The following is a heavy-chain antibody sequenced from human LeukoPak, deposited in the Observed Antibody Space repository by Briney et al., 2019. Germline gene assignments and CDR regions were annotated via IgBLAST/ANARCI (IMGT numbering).Heavy chain of an antibody. J-gene: IGHJ5*02. CDR2: ISSSSSTI. D-gene: IGHD3-10*01. CDR3: ARDTRFGELLGNP. CDR1: GFTFSSYS. Sequence: GGSLRLPWTASGFTFSSYSMNWVRQAPGKGLEWVSYISSSSSTIYYADSVKGRFTISRDNAKNSLYLQMNSLRAEDTAVYYCARDTRFGELLGNPWGQGTLVTVSS. V-gene: IGHV3-48*01.